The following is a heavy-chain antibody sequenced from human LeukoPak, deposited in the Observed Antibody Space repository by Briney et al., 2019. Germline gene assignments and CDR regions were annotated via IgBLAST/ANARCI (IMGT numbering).Heavy chain of an antibody. V-gene: IGHV1-18*01. CDR2: IAVYNGDT. CDR3: AIASVPAAIEGPFDPFDI. Sequence: ASVKVSCKASGYTFTSYGISWVRQAPGQGPEWMGWIAVYNGDTKFLQKFQGRVTLTTDASTNTAYMELTSLTSADTAVYYCAIASVPAAIEGPFDPFDIWGQGTMVTISS. CDR1: GYTFTSYG. D-gene: IGHD2-2*02. J-gene: IGHJ3*02.